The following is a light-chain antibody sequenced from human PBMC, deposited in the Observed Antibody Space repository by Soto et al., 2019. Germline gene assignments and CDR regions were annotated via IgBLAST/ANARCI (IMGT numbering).Light chain of an antibody. CDR3: ISYTTSRSMV. CDR2: EVN. CDR1: GNDVGAYNY. V-gene: IGLV2-14*01. Sequence: QSALTQPRSVSGSPGQSVTISCTGTGNDVGAYNYVSWYQHHPGKAPKLMIYEVNNRPSGVSNRFSGSKSGNTASLTISGLQAEDEADYYCISYTTSRSMVFGGGTKLTVL. J-gene: IGLJ3*02.